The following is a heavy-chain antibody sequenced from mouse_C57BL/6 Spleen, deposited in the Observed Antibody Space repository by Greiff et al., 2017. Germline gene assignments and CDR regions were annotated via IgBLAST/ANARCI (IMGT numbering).Heavy chain of an antibody. V-gene: IGHV1-62-2*01. CDR1: GYTFTEYT. J-gene: IGHJ4*01. CDR2: FYPGSGSI. Sequence: VQLQQSGAELVKPGASVKLSCKASGYTFTEYTIHWVKQRSGQGLEWIGWFYPGSGSIKYNEKFKDKATLTADKSSSTVYMELSRLTSEDSAVXFCARPGLYYDYPYYYAMDYWGQGTSVTVSS. D-gene: IGHD2-4*01. CDR3: ARPGLYYDYPYYYAMDY.